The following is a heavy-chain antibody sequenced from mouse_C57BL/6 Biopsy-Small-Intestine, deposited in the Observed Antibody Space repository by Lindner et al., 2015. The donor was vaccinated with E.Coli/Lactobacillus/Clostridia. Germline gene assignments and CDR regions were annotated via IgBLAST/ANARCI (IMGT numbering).Heavy chain of an antibody. D-gene: IGHD1-1*01. Sequence: VQLQESGAELVRPGASVKLSCTVSGFNIKDDYMHWVKQRPEQGLEWIGRIDPANGNIKYAPKFKDKATITADTSSNTAYLQLITLTSEDTAVYYCVREIPITPWFFAYWGPRHHSHSLL. CDR2: IDPANGNI. CDR1: GFNIKDDY. V-gene: IGHV14-3*01. J-gene: IGHJ2*01. CDR3: VREIPITPWFFAY.